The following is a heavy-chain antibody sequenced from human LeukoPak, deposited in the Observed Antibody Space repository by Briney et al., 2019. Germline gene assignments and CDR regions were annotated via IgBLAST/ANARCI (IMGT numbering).Heavy chain of an antibody. Sequence: GASLKVSCKASGYTFTVHYLHWLRQAPGQGLEWMGWIKPDSGATNFAQKFQGRVTMTSDTSINTAYMELSRLTSDDTAMYYCARDHDYGPDYWGQGTLVTVSA. CDR3: ARDHDYGPDY. CDR1: GYTFTVHY. V-gene: IGHV1-2*02. CDR2: IKPDSGAT. D-gene: IGHD4/OR15-4a*01. J-gene: IGHJ4*02.